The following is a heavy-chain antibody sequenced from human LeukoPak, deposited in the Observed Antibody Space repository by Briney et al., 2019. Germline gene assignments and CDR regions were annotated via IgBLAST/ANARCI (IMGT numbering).Heavy chain of an antibody. CDR2: IYHSGST. CDR1: GGSISSGGYS. V-gene: IGHV4-30-2*01. CDR3: ARERHGGSHSFDY. D-gene: IGHD4-23*01. J-gene: IGHJ4*02. Sequence: PSETLSLTCAVSGGSISSGGYSWSWIRQPPGKGLEWIGYIYHSGSTYYNPSLKSRVTISVDRSKNQFSLKLSSVTAADTAVYYCARERHGGSHSFDYWGQGTLVTVSS.